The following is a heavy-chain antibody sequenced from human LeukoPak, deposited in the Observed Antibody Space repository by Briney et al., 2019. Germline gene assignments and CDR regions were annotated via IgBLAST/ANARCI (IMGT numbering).Heavy chain of an antibody. CDR1: GFTFSNYD. Sequence: GGSLRLSCAASGFTFSNYDMHWVRQATGKGLEWVSGIGTAGDTYYPGSVKGRFTISREDAKNSLYLQMNSLRAGDTAAYYCAGGDPGYFYMDVWGKGTTVTVSS. J-gene: IGHJ6*03. D-gene: IGHD2-21*02. CDR2: IGTAGDT. V-gene: IGHV3-13*01. CDR3: AGGDPGYFYMDV.